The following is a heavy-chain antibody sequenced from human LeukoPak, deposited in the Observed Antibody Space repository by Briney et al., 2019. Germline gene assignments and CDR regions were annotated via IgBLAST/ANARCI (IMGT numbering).Heavy chain of an antibody. CDR1: GGSISSYY. CDR2: IFYSGST. V-gene: IGHV4-59*01. D-gene: IGHD6-13*01. Sequence: SETLSLTCTVSGGSISSYYWSWIRQPPGKGLEWIGYIFYSGSTNYNPSLKSRVTISVDTSKNQFSLKLSSVTAADTVVYYCARASSSWYIHYWGQGTLATVSS. J-gene: IGHJ4*02. CDR3: ARASSSWYIHY.